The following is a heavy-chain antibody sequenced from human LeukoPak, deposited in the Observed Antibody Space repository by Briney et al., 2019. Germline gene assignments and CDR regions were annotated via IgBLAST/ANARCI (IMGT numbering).Heavy chain of an antibody. V-gene: IGHV3-33*01. J-gene: IGHJ6*02. CDR2: IWYDGSNK. CDR3: ARATSSRGATYYYYYYGMDV. Sequence: GGSLRLSCAASGFTFSSYGMHWVRQAPGKGLEWVAVIWYDGSNKYYADSVKGRFTISRDNSKNTLYLQMNSLRAEDTAVYYCARATSSRGATYYYYYYGMDVWGQGTTVTVSS. CDR1: GFTFSSYG. D-gene: IGHD1-26*01.